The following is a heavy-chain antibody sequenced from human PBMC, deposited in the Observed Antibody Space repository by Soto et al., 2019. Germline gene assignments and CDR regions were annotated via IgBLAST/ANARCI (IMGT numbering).Heavy chain of an antibody. CDR2: MNPSTGNS. CDR3: ARRAETNGWKGFGADKYYFDF. V-gene: IGHV1-8*01. J-gene: IGHJ4*02. Sequence: QVQLVQSGAEVRKPGASVKVSCEASGYTFTSYDIYCVRQATGQELEWMGWMNPSTGNSGYAQKFQGRVTMTSDTSIRTAHMELSSMRSEATAVYYCARRAETNGWKGFGADKYYFDFWGQGTLVTVSS. CDR1: GYTFTSYD. D-gene: IGHD2-21*02.